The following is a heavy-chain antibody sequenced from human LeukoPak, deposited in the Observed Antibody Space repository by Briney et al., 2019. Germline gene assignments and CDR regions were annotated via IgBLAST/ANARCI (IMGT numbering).Heavy chain of an antibody. Sequence: PGRTLRLSCAASAFTFDVYGMSGVRHAPRKGPEWVSGIDWNSGSKGCADCEKGRFTISRDNAKNSLYLHMNSLLTQDPALYHCARNIAAGTTTISGYWGQGTLVTVSS. D-gene: IGHD6-13*01. CDR2: IDWNSGSK. V-gene: IGHV3-20*01. CDR1: AFTFDVYG. CDR3: ARNIAAGTTTISGY. J-gene: IGHJ4*02.